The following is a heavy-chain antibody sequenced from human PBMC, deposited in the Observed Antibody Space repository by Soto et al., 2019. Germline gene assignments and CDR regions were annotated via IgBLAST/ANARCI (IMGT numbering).Heavy chain of an antibody. V-gene: IGHV5-51*01. J-gene: IGHJ4*02. D-gene: IGHD2-15*01. CDR1: VYSFTSYW. CDR2: IYPGDSDT. Sequence: GESLKISCKGSVYSFTSYWIGWVRQMPGKGLEWMGIIYPGDSDTRYSPSFQGQVTISADKSISTAYLQWSSLKASDTAMYYCARWAEDCSGGSCYSGFDYWGQGTLVTVSS. CDR3: ARWAEDCSGGSCYSGFDY.